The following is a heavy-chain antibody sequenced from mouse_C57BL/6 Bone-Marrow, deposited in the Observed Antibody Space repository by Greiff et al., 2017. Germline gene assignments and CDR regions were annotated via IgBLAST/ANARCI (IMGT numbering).Heavy chain of an antibody. CDR2: IYPGDGDT. J-gene: IGHJ2*01. CDR1: GYAFSSSW. CDR3: ARFGNGDY. D-gene: IGHD2-1*01. V-gene: IGHV1-82*01. Sequence: QVQLKESGPELVKPGPSVKISCKASGYAFSSSWMNWVKQRPGKGLEWIGRIYPGDGDTNYNGKFKGKATLTADKSSSTAYMQLSSLTSEDSAVYFCARFGNGDYWGQGTTLTVSS.